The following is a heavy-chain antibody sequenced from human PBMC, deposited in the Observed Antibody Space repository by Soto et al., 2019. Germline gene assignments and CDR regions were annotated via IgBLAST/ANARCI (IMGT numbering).Heavy chain of an antibody. CDR2: IYYSGST. CDR1: GGSISSYY. J-gene: IGHJ4*02. D-gene: IGHD3-10*01. CDR3: ARGSSFEYTRYYYGSGVTYYFDY. V-gene: IGHV4-59*01. Sequence: QVQLQESGPGLVKPSETLSLTCTVSGGSISSYYWSWIRQPPGKGLEWIGYIYYSGSTNYNPSLKSRVTISVDTSKNQFSLKLSSVTAADTAVYYCARGSSFEYTRYYYGSGVTYYFDYWGQGTLVTVSS.